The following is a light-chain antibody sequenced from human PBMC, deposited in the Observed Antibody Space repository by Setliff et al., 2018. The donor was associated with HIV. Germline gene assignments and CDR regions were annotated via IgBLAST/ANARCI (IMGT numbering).Light chain of an antibody. V-gene: IGLV2-11*01. CDR1: SSDVGGYNY. J-gene: IGLJ1*01. CDR2: DVT. CDR3: CPYAGSYTSLYV. Sequence: QSALTQPRSVSGSPGQSVTISCTGTSSDVGGYNYVSWYQHLPGKAPKLMIYDVTKRPSGVPDRFSGSKSGNTASLTISGLQSEDEADYYCCPYAGSYTSLYVFGTGTKV.